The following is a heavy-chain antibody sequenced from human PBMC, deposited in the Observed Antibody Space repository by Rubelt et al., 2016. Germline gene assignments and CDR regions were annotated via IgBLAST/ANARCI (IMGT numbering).Heavy chain of an antibody. D-gene: IGHD6-19*01. V-gene: IGHV3-30*03. CDR1: GFTFSSYG. CDR3: ARDQLGPTAVAGTVGYSDL. CDR2: ISYDGSNK. Sequence: GFTFSSYGMHWVRQAPGKGLEWVAVISYDGSNKYYADSVKGRFTISRDNSKNTLYLQMNSLRAEDTAVYYCARDQLGPTAVAGTVGYSDLWGRGTLVTVSS. J-gene: IGHJ2*01.